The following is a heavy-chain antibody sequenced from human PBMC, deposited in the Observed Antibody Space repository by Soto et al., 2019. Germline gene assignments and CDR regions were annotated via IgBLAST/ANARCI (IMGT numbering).Heavy chain of an antibody. J-gene: IGHJ4*02. Sequence: EVQLLESGGGLVQPGGSLRLSCAASGFTFSSYAMSWVRQAPGKGLEWVSAISGSGGSPYYAGSVKGRFTISRDNSKNTLYLQMNSLRAEDTAVYYCAKAEGGIAAASLDYWGQGTLVTVSS. CDR3: AKAEGGIAAASLDY. CDR2: ISGSGGSP. V-gene: IGHV3-23*01. D-gene: IGHD6-13*01. CDR1: GFTFSSYA.